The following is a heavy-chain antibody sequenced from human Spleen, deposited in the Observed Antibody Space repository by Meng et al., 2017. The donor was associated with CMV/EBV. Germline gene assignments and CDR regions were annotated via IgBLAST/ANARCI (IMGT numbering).Heavy chain of an antibody. Sequence: GGSLRLSCAASGFTFSSYSMNWVRQAPGKGLEWVSSISSSSSYIYYADSVKGRFTISRDNAKNSLYLQMNSLRAEDTAVYYCARGHRSVVVIDWFDPWGQGTLVTVSS. CDR3: ARGHRSVVVIDWFDP. J-gene: IGHJ5*02. CDR1: GFTFSSYS. D-gene: IGHD2-21*01. V-gene: IGHV3-21*01. CDR2: ISSSSSYI.